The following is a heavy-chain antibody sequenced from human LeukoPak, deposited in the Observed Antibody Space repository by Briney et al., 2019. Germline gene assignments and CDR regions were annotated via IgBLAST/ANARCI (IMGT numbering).Heavy chain of an antibody. CDR2: ISSSGSTI. V-gene: IGHV3-48*03. CDR3: ARDYYGSGSPFDY. D-gene: IGHD3-10*01. CDR1: GFTFSSYE. J-gene: IGHJ4*02. Sequence: GGSLRLSCVASGFTFSSYEMNWVRQAPGKGLEWVSYISSSGSTIYYADSVKGRFTISRDNAKNSLYLQMNSLRAEDTAVYYCARDYYGSGSPFDYWGQGTLVTVSS.